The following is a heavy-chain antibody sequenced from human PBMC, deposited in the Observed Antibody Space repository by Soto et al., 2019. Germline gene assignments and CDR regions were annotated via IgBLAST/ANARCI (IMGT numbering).Heavy chain of an antibody. CDR3: ARDCVGVRSY. J-gene: IGHJ4*02. CDR2: ISSSSSYI. V-gene: IGHV3-21*01. Sequence: EVQLVESGGGLVKPGGSLRLSCAASGFTFSSYSTNWVRQAPGKGLEWVSSISSSSSYIYYADSVKGRFTISRDNAKNSLYLQMNSLRAEDTAVYYCARDCVGVRSYWGQGTLVTVSS. D-gene: IGHD2-15*01. CDR1: GFTFSSYS.